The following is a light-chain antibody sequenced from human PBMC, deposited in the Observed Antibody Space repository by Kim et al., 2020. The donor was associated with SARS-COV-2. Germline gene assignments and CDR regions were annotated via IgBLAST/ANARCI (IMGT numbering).Light chain of an antibody. CDR3: QKSKSTPFT. CDR1: QSISSY. J-gene: IGKJ4*01. Sequence: DIQMTQSPSSLSASVGDRVTITCRASQSISSYLNWYQQKPGKAPKLLIYAASSLQSGVPSRFSGSGSGTDFTLTISSLQPEDFATYYCQKSKSTPFTFGGGTKVDIK. V-gene: IGKV1-39*01. CDR2: AAS.